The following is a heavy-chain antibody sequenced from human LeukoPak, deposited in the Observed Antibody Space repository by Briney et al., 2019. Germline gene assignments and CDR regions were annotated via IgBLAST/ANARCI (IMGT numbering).Heavy chain of an antibody. D-gene: IGHD3-22*01. CDR2: IIPIFGTA. CDR3: ARAYYDSSGYYYEGAY. V-gene: IGHV1-69*06. Sequence: ASVKVSCKASGGTFSSYAISWVRQAPGQGLEWMGGIIPIFGTANYAQKFQGRVTITADKSTSTAYMELSSLRSEDTAVYYCARAYYDSSGYYYEGAYWGQGTLVTVSS. CDR1: GGTFSSYA. J-gene: IGHJ4*02.